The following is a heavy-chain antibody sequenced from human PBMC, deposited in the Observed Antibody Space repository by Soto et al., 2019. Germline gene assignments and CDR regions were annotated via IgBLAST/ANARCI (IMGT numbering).Heavy chain of an antibody. V-gene: IGHV3-7*01. D-gene: IGHD4-17*01. CDR3: ARDARTTTVVKY. Sequence: EVQLVESGGGLVQPGGSLRLSCAASGFTFSSYWMSWVRQAPGKGLEWVANIKQDGSEKSYVDSVKGGFTISRDNAKNSLYLQMNSLRAEDTAVSYCARDARTTTVVKYWCQGTLVTVSS. CDR2: IKQDGSEK. CDR1: GFTFSSYW. J-gene: IGHJ4*02.